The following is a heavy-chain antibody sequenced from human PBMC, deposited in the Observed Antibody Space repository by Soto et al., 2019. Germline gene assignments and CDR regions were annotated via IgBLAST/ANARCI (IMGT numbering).Heavy chain of an antibody. V-gene: IGHV3-33*01. CDR1: GFTFSTYV. D-gene: IGHD5-18*01. Sequence: QVQLVESGGGVVQPGRSLRLSCAASGFTFSTYVMHWVRQAPDKGLEWVAAIWSDGSNKYYADSVKGRFTISRDNSKNTLYLQMTSLIAEATAGYYGAREVGSIYAKDYWGQGTLVTVSS. CDR3: AREVGSIYAKDY. CDR2: IWSDGSNK. J-gene: IGHJ4*02.